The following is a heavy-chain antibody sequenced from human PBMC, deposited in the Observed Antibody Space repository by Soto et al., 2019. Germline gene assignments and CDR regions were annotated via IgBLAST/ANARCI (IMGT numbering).Heavy chain of an antibody. CDR3: ARAWARECSSVRCPGDY. Sequence: QVQLVQSGVEVKKPGASVKVSCKASGYTFTNYYIHWVRQAPGQGLEWMGIINPGDGNTSQAQKFQGRVNMTRETYTSTVYMELSSLRSEDTAVYYCARAWARECSSVRCPGDYWGQGTLVTVSS. D-gene: IGHD2-2*01. J-gene: IGHJ4*02. V-gene: IGHV1-46*03. CDR2: INPGDGNT. CDR1: GYTFTNYY.